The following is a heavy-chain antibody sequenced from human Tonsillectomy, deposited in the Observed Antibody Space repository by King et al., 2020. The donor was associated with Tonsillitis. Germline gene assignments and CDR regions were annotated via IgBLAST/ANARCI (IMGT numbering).Heavy chain of an antibody. CDR3: ARASIEMATIGIFDH. CDR1: GYTFTGYY. V-gene: IGHV1-2*02. CDR2: INPNSGGT. J-gene: IGHJ4*02. Sequence: VQLVQSGAEVKKPGASVKVSCKASGYTFTGYYMHWVRQAPGQGLEWMGWINPNSGGTNFAQKFQDRVTMTRDTSISTAYMELSSLRSDVTAVYYCARASIEMATIGIFDHWGQGTLVTVSS. D-gene: IGHD5-24*01.